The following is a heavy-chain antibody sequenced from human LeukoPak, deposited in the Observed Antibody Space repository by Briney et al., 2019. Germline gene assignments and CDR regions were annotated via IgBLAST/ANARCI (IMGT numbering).Heavy chain of an antibody. J-gene: IGHJ6*03. CDR1: GYTFTSYG. D-gene: IGHD6-6*01. CDR2: ISAYNGNT. CDR3: ARDMWQLGYYYYYMDV. V-gene: IGHV1-18*01. Sequence: ASVKVSCKASGYTFTSYGISWVRQAPGQGLEWMGWISAYNGNTNYAQKLQGRVTMTTDTSTSTAYMELRSLRSDDTAVYYCARDMWQLGYYYYYMDVWGKGTTVTVSS.